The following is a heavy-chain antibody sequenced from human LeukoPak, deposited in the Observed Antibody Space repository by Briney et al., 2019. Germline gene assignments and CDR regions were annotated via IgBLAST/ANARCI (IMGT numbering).Heavy chain of an antibody. Sequence: PGGSLRLSCAASGFTFSSYAMHWVRQAPGKGLEWVAVISYDGSNKYYADSVKGRFTISRDNSKNTLYLQMNSLRAEDTAVYHCARDHDSSGYYYVYFDYWGQGTLVTVSS. J-gene: IGHJ4*02. CDR2: ISYDGSNK. CDR3: ARDHDSSGYYYVYFDY. CDR1: GFTFSSYA. V-gene: IGHV3-30-3*01. D-gene: IGHD3-22*01.